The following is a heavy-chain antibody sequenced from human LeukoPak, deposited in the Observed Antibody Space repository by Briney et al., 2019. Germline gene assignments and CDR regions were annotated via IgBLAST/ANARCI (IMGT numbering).Heavy chain of an antibody. CDR2: IYYSGST. D-gene: IGHD3-9*01. V-gene: IGHV4-39*01. Sequence: SETLSLTCTVSGGSISSSSYYWGWIRQPPGKGLEWIGSIYYSGSTYYNPSLKSRVTISVDTSKNQFSLKLSSVTAADTAVYYCARHFQDIVTGDNWFDPWGQGTLVTVSS. CDR1: GGSISSSSYY. CDR3: ARHFQDIVTGDNWFDP. J-gene: IGHJ5*02.